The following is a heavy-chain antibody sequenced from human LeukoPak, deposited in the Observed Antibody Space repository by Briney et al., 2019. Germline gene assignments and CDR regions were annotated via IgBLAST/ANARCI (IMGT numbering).Heavy chain of an antibody. Sequence: SGGSLTLSCAASRFTFSGSAMHRVRQASGKGLEWVGRIRSRANSYATAYAASVKGRFTISRDDSKNTAYLQMNSLKTEDTAVYYCTRRVAYYYGMDVWGQGTTVTVSS. CDR2: IRSRANSYAT. D-gene: IGHD2-15*01. CDR3: TRRVAYYYGMDV. J-gene: IGHJ6*02. V-gene: IGHV3-73*01. CDR1: RFTFSGSA.